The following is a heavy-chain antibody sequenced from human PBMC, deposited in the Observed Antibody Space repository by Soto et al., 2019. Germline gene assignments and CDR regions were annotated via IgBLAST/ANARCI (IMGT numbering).Heavy chain of an antibody. D-gene: IGHD6-13*01. Sequence: ASVKVSCKASGYTFTSYGIHWVRQAPGQRLEWMGWSNAANGDTKYSPKFQGRVTITRDTSASTAYMELSSLRSEDMAVYYCVRRHVSATGIDWFDPWGQGTLVTVSS. CDR3: VRRHVSATGIDWFDP. CDR2: SNAANGDT. CDR1: GYTFTSYG. J-gene: IGHJ5*02. V-gene: IGHV1-3*01.